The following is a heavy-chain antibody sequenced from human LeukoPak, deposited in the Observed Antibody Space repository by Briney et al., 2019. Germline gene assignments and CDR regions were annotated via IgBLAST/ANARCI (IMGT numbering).Heavy chain of an antibody. D-gene: IGHD2-2*01. Sequence: GESLKISCNGSGFXFTTYWIAWVRQLPGKGLELMGIIFPGDSDTRYSPSFQGQVTISADKSISTAYLQWTSLKASDTAIYYCARRGASPNLYGMDVWGQGTTVTVSS. CDR1: GFXFTTYW. CDR2: IFPGDSDT. V-gene: IGHV5-51*01. J-gene: IGHJ6*02. CDR3: ARRGASPNLYGMDV.